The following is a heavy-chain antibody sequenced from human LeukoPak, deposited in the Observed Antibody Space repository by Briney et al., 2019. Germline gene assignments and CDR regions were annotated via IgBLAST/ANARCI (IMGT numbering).Heavy chain of an antibody. Sequence: SETLSLTCTVSGGSISSYYWSWIRQPPGKGLEWIGYIYYSGSTNYNPSLKSRVTISVDTSKNKFSLKMSSVTAADTAVYYCARTGDGYNYYNYYYMDVWGKGTTVTVTS. V-gene: IGHV4-59*01. CDR2: IYYSGST. CDR1: GGSISSYY. CDR3: ARTGDGYNYYNYYYMDV. J-gene: IGHJ6*03. D-gene: IGHD5-24*01.